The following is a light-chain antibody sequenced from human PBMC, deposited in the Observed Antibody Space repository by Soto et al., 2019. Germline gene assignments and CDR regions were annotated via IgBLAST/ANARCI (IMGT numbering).Light chain of an antibody. V-gene: IGKV2-28*01. CDR3: VQVLQPPRT. Sequence: DIVVTHSPLSLPVTPGEPASISCRSSQSLLHRNGDNDLDWYLQKPGQSPQLLIFLASNRASGVPERFSGSGTGTDFTLKISRVEAEDVVVYSFVQVLQPPRTFDQGTKLEIK. CDR1: QSLLHRNGDND. CDR2: LAS. J-gene: IGKJ2*01.